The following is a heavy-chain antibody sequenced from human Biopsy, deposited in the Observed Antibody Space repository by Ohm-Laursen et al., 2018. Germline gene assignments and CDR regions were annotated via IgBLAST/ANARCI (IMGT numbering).Heavy chain of an antibody. CDR3: ARPMSRVVAYGMDV. CDR1: GFTVSSNY. CDR2: IGGSGGGT. V-gene: IGHV3-23*01. J-gene: IGHJ6*02. D-gene: IGHD2-15*01. Sequence: GSLRLSCTASGFTVSSNYMSWVRQAPGKGLEWVSAIGGSGGGTYYADSVKGRFTISRDDSKNTVYLQMNSLRVEDRAVYYCARPMSRVVAYGMDVWGQGTTVTVSS.